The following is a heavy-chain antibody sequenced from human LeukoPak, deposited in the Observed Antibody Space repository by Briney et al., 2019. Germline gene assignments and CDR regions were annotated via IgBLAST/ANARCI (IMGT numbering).Heavy chain of an antibody. D-gene: IGHD3-22*01. CDR3: AKCGSGYYPRWSDY. Sequence: GGSLRLSCAASGFTFSSYSMNWVRQAPGKGLEWVSSISSSSSYIYYADSVKGRFTISRDNSKNTLYLQMNSLRAEDTAVYYCAKCGSGYYPRWSDYWGQGTLVTVSS. CDR1: GFTFSSYS. V-gene: IGHV3-21*04. CDR2: ISSSSSYI. J-gene: IGHJ4*02.